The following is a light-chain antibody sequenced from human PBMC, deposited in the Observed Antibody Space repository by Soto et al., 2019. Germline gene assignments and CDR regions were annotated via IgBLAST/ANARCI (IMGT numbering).Light chain of an antibody. CDR3: SSYTSSSTVV. CDR2: EVS. V-gene: IGLV2-14*01. J-gene: IGLJ2*01. Sequence: QSVLTQPASVSGSPGQSITISCTGTSSDVGGYNYVSWYQQHPGKAPKLMIYEVSNRPSGVSNRFSGSKSGNTASLTISGLQAEDEGDYSCSSYTSSSTVVFGGGTKLTVL. CDR1: SSDVGGYNY.